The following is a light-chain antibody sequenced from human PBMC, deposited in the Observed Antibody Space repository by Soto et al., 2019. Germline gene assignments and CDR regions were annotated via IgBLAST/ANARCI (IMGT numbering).Light chain of an antibody. Sequence: SYELTQPPSVSVAPGQTARITREGNNIATKSVHWYQQKPGQAPVLVVYDGSDRPSGIPDRFSGSNSGNTATLTISRVEAGDEADYYCQVWDALSDHYVFGTGTKVTVL. CDR1: NIATKS. V-gene: IGLV3-21*02. J-gene: IGLJ1*01. CDR2: DGS. CDR3: QVWDALSDHYV.